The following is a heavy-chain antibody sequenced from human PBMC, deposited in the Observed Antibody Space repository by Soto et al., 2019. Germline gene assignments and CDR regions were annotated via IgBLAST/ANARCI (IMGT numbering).Heavy chain of an antibody. Sequence: NPSETLSITCAVSGCSVSSGDYFWSWLRQSPGKRLEWIAYIYYSGSTNYNPSLKSRATISVDTSKSQVSLTLTSMTAADAALYYCARSPNYYYYGFDVWGQGTAVTVSS. D-gene: IGHD3-10*01. J-gene: IGHJ6*02. CDR1: GCSVSSGDYF. CDR2: IYYSGST. V-gene: IGHV4-61*08. CDR3: ARSPNYYYYGFDV.